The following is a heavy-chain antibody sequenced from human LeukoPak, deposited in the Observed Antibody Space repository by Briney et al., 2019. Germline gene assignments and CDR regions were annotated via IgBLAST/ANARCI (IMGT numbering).Heavy chain of an antibody. D-gene: IGHD3-22*01. V-gene: IGHV3-33*06. J-gene: IGHJ4*02. Sequence: PGGSLRLFCAASGFPFSSYGMLEVRQAPGRGLEGVAIIWYDGSNEYYADSVKGRFTISRDNSKNTLYLQMNSLRVEDTAVYYCAKDFSYYDSSGSGPDYWGQGTLVTVSS. CDR1: GFPFSSYG. CDR3: AKDFSYYDSSGSGPDY. CDR2: IWYDGSNE.